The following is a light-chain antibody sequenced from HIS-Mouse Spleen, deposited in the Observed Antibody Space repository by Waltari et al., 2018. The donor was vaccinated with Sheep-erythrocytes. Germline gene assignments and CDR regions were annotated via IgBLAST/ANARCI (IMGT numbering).Light chain of an antibody. CDR1: QDINND. CDR2: DAS. CDR3: QQYDNLLT. Sequence: DIQMTQSPSSLSASVGDRVTITCQASQDINNDLNWYQQKPGKAPKLLTYDASNLETGVPSRFSGSGSGTDFTFTISSLQPEDIATYYCQQYDNLLTFGGGTKVEIK. J-gene: IGKJ4*01. V-gene: IGKV1-33*01.